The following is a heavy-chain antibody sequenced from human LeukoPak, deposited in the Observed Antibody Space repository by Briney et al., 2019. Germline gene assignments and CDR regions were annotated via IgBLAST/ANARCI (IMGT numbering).Heavy chain of an antibody. Sequence: PGGSLRLSCAPSGFTYASYAMSWVRQAPGKGLEWVSYISSSGSTIYYADSVKGRFTISRDNAKNSLYLQMNSLRAEDTAVYYCARDMMPVQLERRRKTRNYGMDVWGQGTTVTVSS. V-gene: IGHV3-48*03. J-gene: IGHJ6*02. CDR2: ISSSGSTI. CDR1: GFTYASYA. D-gene: IGHD1-1*01. CDR3: ARDMMPVQLERRRKTRNYGMDV.